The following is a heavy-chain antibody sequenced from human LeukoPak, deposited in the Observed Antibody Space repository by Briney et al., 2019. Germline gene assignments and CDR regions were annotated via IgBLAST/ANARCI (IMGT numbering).Heavy chain of an antibody. D-gene: IGHD3-10*01. J-gene: IGHJ4*02. CDR1: GFSFSSYN. CDR2: ITSSSSYT. Sequence: PGGSLRLSCAASGFSFSSYNMNWVRQAPGKGLEWVSSITSSSSYTFYADSVKGRFTISRDNSKNTLFLHMNSLRAEDTAVYSCAKGYYGSGSYGWFDYWGQGTLVTVSS. V-gene: IGHV3-21*04. CDR3: AKGYYGSGSYGWFDY.